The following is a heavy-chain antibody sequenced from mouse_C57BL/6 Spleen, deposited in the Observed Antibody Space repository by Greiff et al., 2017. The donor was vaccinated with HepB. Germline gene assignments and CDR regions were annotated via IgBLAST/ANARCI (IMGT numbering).Heavy chain of an antibody. J-gene: IGHJ3*01. CDR1: GYTFTDYY. D-gene: IGHD2-12*01. V-gene: IGHV1-76*01. CDR3: AVYDPAWFAY. Sequence: QVQLQQSGAELVRPGASVKLSCKASGYTFTDYYINWVKQRPGQGLEWIARIYPGSGNTYYNEKLKGKATLTAEKSSSTAYMQLSSLTSEDSAVYFCAVYDPAWFAYWGQGTLVTVSA. CDR2: IYPGSGNT.